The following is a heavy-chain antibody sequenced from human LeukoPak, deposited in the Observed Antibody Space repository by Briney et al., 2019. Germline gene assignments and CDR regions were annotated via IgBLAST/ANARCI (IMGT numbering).Heavy chain of an antibody. J-gene: IGHJ4*02. CDR3: AKLAASMVASNYFDY. D-gene: IGHD4/OR15-4a*01. Sequence: GGSLRLPCAASGFTFSSYAMSWVRQAPGKGLEWVSAISGSGGSTYYADSVKGRFTISRDNSKNTLYLQMNSLRAEDTAVYYCAKLAASMVASNYFDYWGQGTLVTVSS. V-gene: IGHV3-23*01. CDR1: GFTFSSYA. CDR2: ISGSGGST.